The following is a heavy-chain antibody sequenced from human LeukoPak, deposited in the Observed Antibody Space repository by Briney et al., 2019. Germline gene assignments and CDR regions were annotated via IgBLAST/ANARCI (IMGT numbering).Heavy chain of an antibody. CDR2: ISGSGGST. V-gene: IGHV3-23*01. J-gene: IGHJ4*02. D-gene: IGHD2-15*01. CDR3: AKRDIYLSYFDF. Sequence: GGSLRLSCAASGFTFSTYGMGWVRQAAGKGLEWVSGISGSGGSTYYADSVKSRFTISRDNSKNTLFLQMNSLRAEDTAVYYCAKRDIYLSYFDFWGQGTLVTVSS. CDR1: GFTFSTYG.